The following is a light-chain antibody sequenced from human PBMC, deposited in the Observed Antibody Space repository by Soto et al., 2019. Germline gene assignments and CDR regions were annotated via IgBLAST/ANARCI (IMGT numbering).Light chain of an antibody. V-gene: IGKV4-1*01. Sequence: DIVMTQSPDSVAVSLGERATINCKSSQSVLHSSNNKNQLAWYQQKPGQPPKLLIYWASTRESGVPDRFSGSGSGTDFTLTISSLQAEDVAVYFCQQYFTSLFTFGPGTKVDIK. CDR2: WAS. CDR3: QQYFTSLFT. J-gene: IGKJ3*01. CDR1: QSVLHSSNNKNQ.